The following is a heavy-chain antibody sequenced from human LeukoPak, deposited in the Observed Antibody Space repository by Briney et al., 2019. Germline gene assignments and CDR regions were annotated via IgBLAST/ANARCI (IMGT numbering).Heavy chain of an antibody. CDR2: INPNSGGT. D-gene: IGHD3-3*01. Sequence: ASVKVSCKASGYTFTGYYMHWVRQAPGQGLEWMEWINPNSGGTNYAQKFQGRVTMTRDTSISTAYMELSRLRSDDTAVYYCAKSSYYDFWSGHSHDYWGQGTLVTVPS. CDR1: GYTFTGYY. V-gene: IGHV1-2*02. J-gene: IGHJ4*02. CDR3: AKSSYYDFWSGHSHDY.